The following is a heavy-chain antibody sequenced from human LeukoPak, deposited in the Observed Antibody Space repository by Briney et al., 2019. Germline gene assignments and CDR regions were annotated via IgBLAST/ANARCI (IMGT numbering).Heavy chain of an antibody. CDR3: ARVHDSSGHLYYYYGMDV. V-gene: IGHV1-18*01. D-gene: IGHD3-22*01. CDR1: GYTFTNHG. Sequence: ASVKVSCKASGYTFTNHGFSWVRQAPGQGLEWMGGISAYKGNTNYPQKFQGRVTMTTDTSTSTAYMDLRSLRSDDTAVYYCARVHDSSGHLYYYYGMDVWGLGTTVTVSS. CDR2: ISAYKGNT. J-gene: IGHJ6*02.